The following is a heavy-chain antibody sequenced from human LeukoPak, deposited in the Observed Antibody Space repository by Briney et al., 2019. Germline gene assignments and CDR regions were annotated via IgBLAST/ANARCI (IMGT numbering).Heavy chain of an antibody. D-gene: IGHD1-26*01. V-gene: IGHV3-23*01. J-gene: IGHJ4*02. CDR2: ISGSGGST. CDR1: GFTFSSYA. Sequence: GGSLRLSCAASGFTFSSYAMSWVRQAPGKGLEWVSAISGSGGSTYYADSVKGRFTISRDNSKNTMYLQMSRLRAEDTAVYYCAKDVVGAINYFDYWGQETLVTVSS. CDR3: AKDVVGAINYFDY.